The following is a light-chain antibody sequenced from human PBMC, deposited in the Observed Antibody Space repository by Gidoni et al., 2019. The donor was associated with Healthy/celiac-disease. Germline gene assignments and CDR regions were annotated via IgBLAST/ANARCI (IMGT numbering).Light chain of an antibody. Sequence: DIQMTQSPSSLSASVGDRVTITCQASQDISNYLNWYQQKTGKAPKLLIYDASNLETGVPSMFSGSGSATDFTFTISSLQPDYIATYYCQQYDNLLTFGGGTKVEIK. CDR1: QDISNY. V-gene: IGKV1-33*01. CDR2: DAS. J-gene: IGKJ4*01. CDR3: QQYDNLLT.